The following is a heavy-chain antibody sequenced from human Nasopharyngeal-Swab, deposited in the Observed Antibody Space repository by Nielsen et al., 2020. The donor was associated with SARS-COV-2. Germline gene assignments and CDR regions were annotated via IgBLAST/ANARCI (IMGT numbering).Heavy chain of an antibody. CDR2: ISSSSSYI. V-gene: IGHV3-21*01. CDR3: ARDPGPADYDFWSGYPGGMDV. J-gene: IGHJ6*02. CDR1: GFTFSSYS. D-gene: IGHD3-3*01. Sequence: GGSLRPSCAASGFTFSSYSMNWVRQAPGKGLEWVSSISSSSSYIYYADSVKGRFTISRDNAKNSLYLQMNSLRAEDTAVYYCARDPGPADYDFWSGYPGGMDVWGQGTTVTVSS.